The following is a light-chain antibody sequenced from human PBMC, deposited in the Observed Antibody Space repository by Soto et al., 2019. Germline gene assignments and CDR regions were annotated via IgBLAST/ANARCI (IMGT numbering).Light chain of an antibody. CDR2: EVS. CDR1: QSLLHTDGKTY. CDR3: LQTLQPIFS. J-gene: IGKJ3*01. V-gene: IGKV2D-29*01. Sequence: DIVMTQTPLSLSVTPGQTATISCKSSQSLLHTDGKTYLHWYMQRPGQTPRLLIYEVSTRFSGVSDRISGSCSKTDFTLKISLVEADDVGVYYCLQTLQPIFSFGPGTKVDF.